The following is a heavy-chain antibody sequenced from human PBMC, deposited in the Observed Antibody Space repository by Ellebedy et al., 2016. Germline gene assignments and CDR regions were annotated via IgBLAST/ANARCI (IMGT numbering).Heavy chain of an antibody. J-gene: IGHJ6*03. Sequence: GGSLRLSXAASGFTFSSYGMHWVRQAPGKGLEWVAVISYDGSNKYYADSVKGRFTISRDNSKNTLYLQMNSLRAEDTAVYYCAKGVAYYYYYMDVWGKGTKVTVSS. CDR1: GFTFSSYG. D-gene: IGHD2-15*01. CDR2: ISYDGSNK. CDR3: AKGVAYYYYYMDV. V-gene: IGHV3-30*18.